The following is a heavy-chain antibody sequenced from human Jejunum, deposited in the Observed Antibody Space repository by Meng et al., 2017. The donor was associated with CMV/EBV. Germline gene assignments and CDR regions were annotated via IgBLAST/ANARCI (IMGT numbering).Heavy chain of an antibody. D-gene: IGHD5-18*01. CDR1: SLRRSGVG. Sequence: SLRRSGVGVGLIRPPPGKALEWLGIIYWNDDKRYRPSLKHRVTITKDTSNTQVVLTMTNMEPVDTGTYYCAQSEYKYGTFDGIDIWGQGIMVTVSS. J-gene: IGHJ3*02. V-gene: IGHV2-5*01. CDR2: IYWNDDK. CDR3: AQSEYKYGTFDGIDI.